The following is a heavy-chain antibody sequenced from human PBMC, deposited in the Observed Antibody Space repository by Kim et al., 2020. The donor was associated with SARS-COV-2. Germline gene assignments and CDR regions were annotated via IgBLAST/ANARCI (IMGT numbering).Heavy chain of an antibody. D-gene: IGHD6-13*01. Sequence: RYRPSFQGQVTISADKSTSTAYLQWSSLEASDTAMYYCTRGTGYSSNWFDYWGQGTLVTVSS. V-gene: IGHV5-51*01. CDR3: TRGTGYSSNWFDY. J-gene: IGHJ4*02.